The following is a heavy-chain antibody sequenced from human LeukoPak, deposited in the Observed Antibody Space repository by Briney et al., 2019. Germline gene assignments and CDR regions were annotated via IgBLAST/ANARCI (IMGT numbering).Heavy chain of an antibody. V-gene: IGHV3-30*18. CDR2: ISYDGSNR. Sequence: GGSLRLSCAASGFTFSNYGMHWVRQAPGKGLEWVAVISYDGSNRYCADSVKGRFTISRDNSKNTLYLQMNSLGAEDTAVYYCAKPIMTTVTTLGLYFDYWGQGALVTVSS. J-gene: IGHJ4*02. CDR1: GFTFSNYG. CDR3: AKPIMTTVTTLGLYFDY. D-gene: IGHD4-17*01.